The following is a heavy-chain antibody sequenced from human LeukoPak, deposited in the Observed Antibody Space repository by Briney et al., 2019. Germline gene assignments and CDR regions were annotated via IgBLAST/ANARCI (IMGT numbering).Heavy chain of an antibody. CDR1: GFTFSSYA. V-gene: IGHV3-23*01. CDR3: ARVVIVGATVDY. Sequence: NPGGSLRLSCAASGFTFSSYAMSWVRQAPGKGLEWVSAISGSGGSTYYADSVKGRFTISRDNSKNTLYLQMNSLRAEDTAVYYCARVVIVGATVDYWGQGTLVTVSS. J-gene: IGHJ4*02. CDR2: ISGSGGST. D-gene: IGHD1-26*01.